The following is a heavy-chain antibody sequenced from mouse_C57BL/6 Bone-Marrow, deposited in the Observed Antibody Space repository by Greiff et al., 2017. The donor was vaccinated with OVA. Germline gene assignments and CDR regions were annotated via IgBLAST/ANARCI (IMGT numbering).Heavy chain of an antibody. J-gene: IGHJ3*01. CDR1: GFTFSDYY. D-gene: IGHD2-4*01. CDR3: ARGGEIYYEY. V-gene: IGHV5-12*01. CDR2: ISNGGGST. Sequence: EVMLVESGGGLVQPGGSLKLSCAASGFTFSDYYMYWVRQTPEKRLEWVAYISNGGGSTYYPDTVKGRFTISRDNAKNTLYLQMSRLKSEDTAMYYCARGGEIYYEYGGQGTLVTVSA.